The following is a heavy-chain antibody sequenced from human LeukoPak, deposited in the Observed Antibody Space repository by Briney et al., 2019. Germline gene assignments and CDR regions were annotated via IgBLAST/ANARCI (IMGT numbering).Heavy chain of an antibody. CDR2: SHCDDDK. V-gene: IGHV2-5*02. CDR1: GVSLRTSAVG. D-gene: IGHD4-17*01. J-gene: IGHJ5*02. Sequence: ECGPTQVHPTRPRTLTCTFSGVSLRTSAVGVGWIRQPPEKALAWLALSHCDDDKRYIPSLKSRLTITTDTAHTQVVLTIPNLHPEDTATYYCAHRLYGGGTMTTTNWFDPWGQGTLVTVSS. CDR3: AHRLYGGGTMTTTNWFDP.